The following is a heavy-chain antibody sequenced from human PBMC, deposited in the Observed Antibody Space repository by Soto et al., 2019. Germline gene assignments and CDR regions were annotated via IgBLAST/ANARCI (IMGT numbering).Heavy chain of an antibody. CDR2: ISSSSSTI. V-gene: IGHV3-48*02. CDR1: GFTFSSYS. Sequence: EVQLVESGGGLVQPGGSLRLSCAASGFTFSSYSMNWVREAPGKGLEWGSYISSSSSTIYYADSVKGRYTISRDNAKNSLYRQKNSTRNENTAVYYGAREGSTLNWFDPWGQGTLVTVSS. J-gene: IGHJ5*02. CDR3: AREGSTLNWFDP.